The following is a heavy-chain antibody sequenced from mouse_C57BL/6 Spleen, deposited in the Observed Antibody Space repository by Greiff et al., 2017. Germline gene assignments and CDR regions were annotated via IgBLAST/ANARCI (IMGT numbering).Heavy chain of an antibody. CDR1: GYAFSSYW. CDR3: AREGGYYGSFDY. V-gene: IGHV1-80*01. CDR2: IYPGDGDT. J-gene: IGHJ2*01. Sequence: QVQLQQSGAELVKPGASVKISCKASGYAFSSYWMNWVKQRPGKGLEWIGQIYPGDGDTNYNGKFKGKATLTADKSSSTAYMQLSSLTSEDSAVYFCAREGGYYGSFDYWGQGTTLTVSS. D-gene: IGHD1-1*01.